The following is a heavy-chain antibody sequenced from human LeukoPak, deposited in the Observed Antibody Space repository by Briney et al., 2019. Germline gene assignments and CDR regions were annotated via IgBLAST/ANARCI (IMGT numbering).Heavy chain of an antibody. CDR3: ARDYYDSSGVDY. J-gene: IGHJ4*02. CDR1: GFTFSSYG. V-gene: IGHV3-33*01. CDR2: IWYDGSNK. Sequence: PGGSLRLSCAASGFTFSSYGMHWVRQAPGKGLEWVAVIWYDGSNKYYADSVKGRFTISRYNSKNTLYLQMNSLRAEDTAVYYCARDYYDSSGVDYWGQGTLVTVSS. D-gene: IGHD3-22*01.